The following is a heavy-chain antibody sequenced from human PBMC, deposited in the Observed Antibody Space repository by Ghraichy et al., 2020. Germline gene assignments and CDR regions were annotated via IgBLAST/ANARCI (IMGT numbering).Heavy chain of an antibody. Sequence: GGSLRLSCAASGFTFSSYSMNWVRQAPGKGLEWVSSISSSSSYIYYADSVKGRFTISRDNAKNSLYLQMNSLRAEDTAVYYCARDGGGSWYAGVNWFDPWGQGTLVTVSS. V-gene: IGHV3-21*01. J-gene: IGHJ5*02. CDR1: GFTFSSYS. CDR3: ARDGGGSWYAGVNWFDP. CDR2: ISSSSSYI. D-gene: IGHD2-15*01.